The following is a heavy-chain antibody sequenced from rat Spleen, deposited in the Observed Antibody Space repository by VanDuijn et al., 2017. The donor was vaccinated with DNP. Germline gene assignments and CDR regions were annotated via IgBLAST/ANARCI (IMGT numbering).Heavy chain of an antibody. CDR1: GFTFSNYD. J-gene: IGHJ3*01. CDR3: ARQIRGFAY. CDR2: ISTSGGST. V-gene: IGHV5-25*01. D-gene: IGHD4-1*01. Sequence: EVQLVESGGGLVQPGRSLKLSCAASGFTFSNYDMAWVRQAPTKGLEWVASISTSGGSTYYPDSVKGRFTISRDNAKSSLYLQMNSLKSEDTATYYCARQIRGFAYWGQGTLVTVSS.